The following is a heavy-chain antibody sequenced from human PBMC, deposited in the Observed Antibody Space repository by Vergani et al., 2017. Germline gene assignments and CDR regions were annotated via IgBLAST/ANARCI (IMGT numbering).Heavy chain of an antibody. V-gene: IGHV4-39*02. J-gene: IGHJ4*02. CDR2: INSRGTKT. Sequence: QLQLQESGPGLVKPSETLSLTCTVSGGSISSSSYYWGWIRQPPGKGLEWVANINSRGTKTDYMPSLGARFSISRDNTQRSLHLQMYNLRVEDTAIYYCARAGVRAGFDFWGQGTLVTVSS. D-gene: IGHD2-8*01. CDR3: ARAGVRAGFDF. CDR1: GGSISSSSYY.